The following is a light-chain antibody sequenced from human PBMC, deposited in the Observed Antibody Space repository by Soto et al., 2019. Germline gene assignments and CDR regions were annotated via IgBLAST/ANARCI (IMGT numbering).Light chain of an antibody. Sequence: QSVLTQPPSASGSPGQSVTISCTGTSSDVGVYQYVSWYQQHPGKAPKLMIYEVNKRPSGVPDRFSGSKSGSTASLTVSGLQPEDEADYYCCSFAGSSTYVFGTGTKVTVL. CDR1: SSDVGVYQY. CDR2: EVN. V-gene: IGLV2-8*01. J-gene: IGLJ1*01. CDR3: CSFAGSSTYV.